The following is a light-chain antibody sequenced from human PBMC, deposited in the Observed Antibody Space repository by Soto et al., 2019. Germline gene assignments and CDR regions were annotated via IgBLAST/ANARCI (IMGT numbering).Light chain of an antibody. CDR1: QNIATK. CDR3: QQYDGWPRT. V-gene: IGKV3-15*01. CDR2: GAS. J-gene: IGKJ1*01. Sequence: VMTQSPATLSVSPGERATISCRASQNIATKLAWYHQKPGQAPRLLIFGASTRATRIPDRISGSGSGTEFTLTIGSLQSEDLGVYYCQQYDGWPRTFGQGTKVDI.